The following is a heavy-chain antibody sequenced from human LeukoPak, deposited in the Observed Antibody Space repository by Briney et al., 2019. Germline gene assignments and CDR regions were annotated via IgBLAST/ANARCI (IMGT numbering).Heavy chain of an antibody. V-gene: IGHV3-72*01. CDR1: GFTFSDHY. J-gene: IGHJ4*02. CDR3: ASIGYVDY. CDR2: SRNKGYSYIT. Sequence: PGGSLRLSCAASGFTFSDHYMDWVRQAPGKGLEWVGRSRNKGYSYITEYAASVKGRFTISRDDSKNSLYLQMHSLKTEDTAVYYCASIGYVDYWGQGTLVTVSS. D-gene: IGHD6-13*01.